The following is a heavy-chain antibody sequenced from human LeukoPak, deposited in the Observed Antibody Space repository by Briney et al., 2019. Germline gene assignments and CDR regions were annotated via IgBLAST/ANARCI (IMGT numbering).Heavy chain of an antibody. CDR2: ISGSGGRT. CDR3: AKDRGDCSGGTCYGFFDC. V-gene: IGHV3-23*01. Sequence: PGGSLRLSCAASGFTFSSYGMSWVRQAPGKGLEWVSAISGSGGRTYYADSVKGRFTISRDNSKNTLYVQMNSLRAEDTAVYYCAKDRGDCSGGTCYGFFDCWGQGTLVTVSS. D-gene: IGHD2-15*01. CDR1: GFTFSSYG. J-gene: IGHJ4*02.